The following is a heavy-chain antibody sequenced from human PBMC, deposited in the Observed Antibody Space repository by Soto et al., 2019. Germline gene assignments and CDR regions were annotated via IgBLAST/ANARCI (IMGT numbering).Heavy chain of an antibody. V-gene: IGHV1-3*01. D-gene: IGHD2-2*01. CDR3: GSEYCSSTSCYGMDV. CDR2: INAGNGNT. Sequence: GASVKVSCKASGYTFTSYAMHWVRQAPGQRLEWMGWINAGNGNTKYSQKFQGRVTITRDTSASTAYMELSSLRSEDTAVYYCGSEYCSSTSCYGMDVWGQGTTVTVSS. CDR1: GYTFTSYA. J-gene: IGHJ6*02.